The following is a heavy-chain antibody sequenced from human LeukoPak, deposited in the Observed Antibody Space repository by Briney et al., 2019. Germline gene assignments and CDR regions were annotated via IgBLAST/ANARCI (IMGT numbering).Heavy chain of an antibody. CDR3: ARPHTMVRGVTD. V-gene: IGHV4-39*01. CDR2: IYYSGST. Sequence: SETLSLTCTVSGGSISSSSYYWGWIRRPPGTGLEWIGSIYYSGSTYYNPSLKSRVTISVDTSKNQFSLKLSSVTAADTAVYYCARPHTMVRGVTDWGQGTLVTVSS. D-gene: IGHD3-10*01. J-gene: IGHJ4*02. CDR1: GGSISSSSYY.